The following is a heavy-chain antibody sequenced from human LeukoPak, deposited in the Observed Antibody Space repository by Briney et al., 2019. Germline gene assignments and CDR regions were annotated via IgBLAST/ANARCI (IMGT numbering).Heavy chain of an antibody. D-gene: IGHD3-10*01. CDR3: ATRPPGIGELSGYYIDV. J-gene: IGHJ6*03. CDR2: INHSGST. V-gene: IGHV4-34*01. Sequence: SETLSLTCTVSGGSISSYYWSWIRQPPGKGLEWIGEINHSGSTNYNPSLKSRVTISVDASKNQSSLKLSSVTAADTAVYYCATRPPGIGELSGYYIDVWGKGTTVTISS. CDR1: GGSISSYY.